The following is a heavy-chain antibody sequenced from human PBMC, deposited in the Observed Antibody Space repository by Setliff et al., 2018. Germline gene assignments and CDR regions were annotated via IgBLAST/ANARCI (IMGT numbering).Heavy chain of an antibody. D-gene: IGHD5-18*01. V-gene: IGHV1-69*05. Sequence: AVKVSNKASLGTFRRYGICWLRQAPGQGLEWMGGTHPSYGSTNYAQKFQDRVTIITDESTRTDYMELSSLRIEDTAVYYCAREGVDTRSSTDYRYYKDGWGKGTTVTVSS. CDR3: AREGVDTRSSTDYRYYKDG. CDR2: THPSYGST. J-gene: IGHJ6*03. CDR1: LGTFRRYG.